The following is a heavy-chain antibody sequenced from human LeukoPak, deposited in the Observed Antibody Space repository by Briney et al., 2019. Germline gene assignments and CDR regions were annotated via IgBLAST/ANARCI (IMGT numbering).Heavy chain of an antibody. V-gene: IGHV4-4*09. CDR3: ARTKHYYDSSGYYYGGFDY. Sequence: SEALSLTCTVSGGSISSYYWSWIRPPPGKGLEWIGYISTTGSTNYNPSLKSRVTISVDTSKNQFSLKLSSVTAADTAVYYCARTKHYYDSSGYYYGGFDYWGQGTLVTVSS. J-gene: IGHJ4*02. CDR2: ISTTGST. CDR1: GGSISSYY. D-gene: IGHD3-22*01.